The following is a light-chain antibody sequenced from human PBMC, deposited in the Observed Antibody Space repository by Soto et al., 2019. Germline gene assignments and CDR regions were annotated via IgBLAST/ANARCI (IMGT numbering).Light chain of an antibody. Sequence: EIVLTQSPGTLSLSPGEGATLSCRASQSVSSSYLAWYQQKPGQAPRLLIYGASNRATGIPDRFGGSGSGKDFSLTIRRLEPEFFAVYYCQHYGSSPLYIFGQGTKVDIK. CDR2: GAS. V-gene: IGKV3-20*01. CDR3: QHYGSSPLYI. CDR1: QSVSSSY. J-gene: IGKJ2*01.